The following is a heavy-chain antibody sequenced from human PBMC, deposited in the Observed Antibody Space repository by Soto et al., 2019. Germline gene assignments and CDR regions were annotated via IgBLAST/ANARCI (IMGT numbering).Heavy chain of an antibody. Sequence: QVQLVESGGGLVKPGGSLRLSCAASGFTFSDYYMSWIRQAPGKGLEWVSHISSGTSYTNYEDSVQGRFTVSRDNANNSLYLNMNSMRVDDTAVYYCARELDYGEIEYWGQGTLVTVSS. V-gene: IGHV3-11*05. CDR1: GFTFSDYY. CDR3: ARELDYGEIEY. J-gene: IGHJ4*02. D-gene: IGHD4-17*01. CDR2: ISSGTSYT.